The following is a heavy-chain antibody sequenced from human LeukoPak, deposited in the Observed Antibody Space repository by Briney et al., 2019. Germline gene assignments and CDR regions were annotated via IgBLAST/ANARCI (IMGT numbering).Heavy chain of an antibody. CDR3: ARAPRILSGFFYFDY. D-gene: IGHD3-9*01. J-gene: IGHJ4*02. Sequence: SSVKVSCKASGYSFTSYGISWVRQAPGQGLEWMGWISGYNYKTNYAQKLQRRVTMTTDTSTITAYMELRSLRSDDTALYYCARAPRILSGFFYFDYWGQGTLVTVPS. V-gene: IGHV1-18*01. CDR1: GYSFTSYG. CDR2: ISGYNYKT.